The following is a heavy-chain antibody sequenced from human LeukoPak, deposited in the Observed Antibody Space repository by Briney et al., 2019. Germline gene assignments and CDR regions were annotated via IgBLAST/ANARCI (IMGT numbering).Heavy chain of an antibody. D-gene: IGHD3-22*01. Sequence: GGSLRLSCAASGFTFSSYAMSWVRQAPGKGLEWVSGISGSGGTTHYADSVKGRFTISRDNSKNTLYLQMNSLRAEDTAVYYCARDYYDSSGYPAYWGQGTLVTVSS. CDR3: ARDYYDSSGYPAY. J-gene: IGHJ4*02. CDR2: ISGSGGTT. V-gene: IGHV3-23*01. CDR1: GFTFSSYA.